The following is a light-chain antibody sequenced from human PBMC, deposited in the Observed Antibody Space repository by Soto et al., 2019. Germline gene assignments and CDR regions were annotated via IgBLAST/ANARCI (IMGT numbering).Light chain of an antibody. V-gene: IGLV9-49*01. CDR2: VGTGGIVG. CDR3: GADHGSGSNFVYV. Sequence: QPVLTQPPSASASLGASVTLTCTLSSGYSNYKVDWYQQRPGKGPRFVMRVGTGGIVGSKGDGIPDRFSALGSGLNRYLTIKNIQEEDESDYHCGADHGSGSNFVYVFGTGTKLTVL. CDR1: SGYSNYK. J-gene: IGLJ1*01.